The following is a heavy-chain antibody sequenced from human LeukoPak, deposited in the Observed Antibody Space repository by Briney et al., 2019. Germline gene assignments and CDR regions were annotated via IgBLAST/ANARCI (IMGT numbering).Heavy chain of an antibody. CDR1: GCTFSSYR. D-gene: IGHD3-22*01. V-gene: IGHV3-74*01. CDR3: AREGAYYDSSGYYYYYYYMDV. CDR2: INSDESST. J-gene: IGHJ6*03. Sequence: PGGSVRLSRVASGCTFSSYRMHWLRPAPGKGLVGVSLINSDESSTSYAASVKGRFTTSRDNAKNTLYLQMNSLRAEDTSVYYCAREGAYYDSSGYYYYYYYMDVWGKGTTVTVSS.